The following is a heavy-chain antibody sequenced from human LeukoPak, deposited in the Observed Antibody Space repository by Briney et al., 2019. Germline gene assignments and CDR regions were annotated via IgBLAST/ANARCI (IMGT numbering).Heavy chain of an antibody. CDR1: SVSISSYN. V-gene: IGHV4-38-2*02. Sequence: SETLSLTCTVSSVSISSYNWSWIRQPPGKGREGCGVYHVGTTDNNPSLKSRVTISVDTSKNQTSLKLSYVTAADTAVYYCARASAVVAASFSGYYYYMDVWGKGTTVTVSS. CDR2: VYHVGTT. D-gene: IGHD2-15*01. CDR3: ARASAVVAASFSGYYYYMDV. J-gene: IGHJ6*03.